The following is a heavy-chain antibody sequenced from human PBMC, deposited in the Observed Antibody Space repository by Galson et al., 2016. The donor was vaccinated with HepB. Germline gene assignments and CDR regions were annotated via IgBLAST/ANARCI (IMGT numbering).Heavy chain of an antibody. CDR3: AKNFGDYVGDTFVM. CDR2: INQDGSEK. D-gene: IGHD4-17*01. Sequence: SLRLSCAASGFTFNFYLMSWVRQAPGKGLEWVANINQDGSEKSYMDSVKGRFTISRDNAKNSLYLQMNSLRAEDTAVYYCAKNFGDYVGDTFVMWGQGTMVTVSS. J-gene: IGHJ3*02. CDR1: GFTFNFYL. V-gene: IGHV3-7*01.